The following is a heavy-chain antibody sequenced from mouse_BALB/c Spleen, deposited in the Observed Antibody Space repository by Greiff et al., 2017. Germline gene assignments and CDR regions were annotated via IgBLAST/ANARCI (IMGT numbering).Heavy chain of an antibody. CDR1: GFAFSSYD. Sequence: EVKVEESGGGLVKPGGSLKLSCAASGFAFSSYDMSWVRQTPEKRLEWVAYISSGGGSTYYPDTVKGRFTISRDNAKNTLYLQMSSLKSEDTAMYYCARHGDYYGSSGYFDVWGAGTTVTVSS. J-gene: IGHJ1*01. V-gene: IGHV5-12-1*01. D-gene: IGHD1-1*01. CDR2: ISSGGGST. CDR3: ARHGDYYGSSGYFDV.